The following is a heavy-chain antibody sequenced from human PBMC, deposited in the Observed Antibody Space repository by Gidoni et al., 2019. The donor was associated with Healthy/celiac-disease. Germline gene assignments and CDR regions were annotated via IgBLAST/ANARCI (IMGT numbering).Heavy chain of an antibody. Sequence: EVQLVESGGGLVQPGGSLRLSCAASGFTFSSYSMNWVRQAPGKGLEWVSYISSSSSTIYYADSVKGRFTISRDNAKNSLYLQMNSLRAEDTAVYYCARTQEEILGGAVAGTCWYFDLWGRGTLVTVSS. J-gene: IGHJ2*01. V-gene: IGHV3-48*01. CDR2: ISSSSSTI. D-gene: IGHD6-19*01. CDR1: GFTFSSYS. CDR3: ARTQEEILGGAVAGTCWYFDL.